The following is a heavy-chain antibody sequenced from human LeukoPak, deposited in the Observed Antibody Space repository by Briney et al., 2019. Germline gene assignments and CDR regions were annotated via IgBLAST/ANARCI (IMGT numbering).Heavy chain of an antibody. CDR3: ARDKGVDYYGSGSYYNVGWFDP. J-gene: IGHJ5*02. D-gene: IGHD3-10*01. Sequence: ASVKVSCKASGYTFTGYYMHWVRQAPGQGLEWMGWINPNSGGTNYAQKFQGRVTMTRDTSTSTAYMELSRLRSDDTAVYYCARDKGVDYYGSGSYYNVGWFDPWGQGTLVTVSS. CDR1: GYTFTGYY. CDR2: INPNSGGT. V-gene: IGHV1-2*02.